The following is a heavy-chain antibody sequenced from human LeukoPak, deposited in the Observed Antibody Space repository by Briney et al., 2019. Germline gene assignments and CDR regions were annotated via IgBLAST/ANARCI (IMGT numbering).Heavy chain of an antibody. J-gene: IGHJ6*02. CDR2: INPNSGGT. CDR1: GYTFTGYY. Sequence: ASVKVSCKASGYTFTGYYMHWVRQAPGQGLEWMGWINPNSGGTNYAQKFQGRVTMTRDTSISTAYMELSRLRSDDTAVYYCARDPGGAAAEYYGMDVWGQGTTVTVSS. D-gene: IGHD6-13*01. CDR3: ARDPGGAAAEYYGMDV. V-gene: IGHV1-2*02.